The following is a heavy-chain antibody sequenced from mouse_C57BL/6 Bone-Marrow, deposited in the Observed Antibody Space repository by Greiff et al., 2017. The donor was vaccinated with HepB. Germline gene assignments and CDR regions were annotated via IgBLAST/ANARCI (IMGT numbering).Heavy chain of an antibody. D-gene: IGHD1-1*01. J-gene: IGHJ1*02. V-gene: IGHV10-3*01. CDR2: IRSKSSNYAT. CDR1: GFTFNTYA. CDR3: GRAGYGSPNWYFDV. Sequence: EVPLQESGGGFVQPQGSLNLSCAASGFTFNTYAMHWVRRAPGKGLVWVARIRSKSSNYATYCADSVNDRFTIFRDDSQSMLYLQMNNLKTDDTAMYYCGRAGYGSPNWYFDVWGTGTTVTVSS.